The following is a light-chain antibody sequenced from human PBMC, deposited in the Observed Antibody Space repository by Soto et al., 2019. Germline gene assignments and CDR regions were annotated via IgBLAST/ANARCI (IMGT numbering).Light chain of an antibody. V-gene: IGLV2-14*01. Sequence: ALTQAASVSGSPVQSITISCTGTSSDVGGYNYVSWYQQQAFKAPKLIIHEVSNRPSWVSNRFSGSKSGNTASLTISGLQAEDEADYYCDSYTSSRAYVFGIGTKVTVL. J-gene: IGLJ1*01. CDR3: DSYTSSRAYV. CDR1: SSDVGGYNY. CDR2: EVS.